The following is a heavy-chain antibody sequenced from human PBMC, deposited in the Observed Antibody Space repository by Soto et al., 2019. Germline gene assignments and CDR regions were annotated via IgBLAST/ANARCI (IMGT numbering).Heavy chain of an antibody. CDR2: ISAYNGNT. Sequence: ASVKVSCKASGYTFTSYGISWVRQAPGQGLEWMGWISAYNGNTNYAQKLQGRVTMTTDTSTSTAYMELEMNSLRPEDTAIYFCARRLTKTVSARGYWGQGTLVTVSS. V-gene: IGHV1-18*04. J-gene: IGHJ4*02. CDR3: ARRLTKTVSARGY. D-gene: IGHD2-8*01. CDR1: GYTFTSYG.